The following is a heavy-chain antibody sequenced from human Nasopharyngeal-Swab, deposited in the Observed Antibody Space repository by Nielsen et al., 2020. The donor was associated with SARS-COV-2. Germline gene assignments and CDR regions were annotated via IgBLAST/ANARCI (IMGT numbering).Heavy chain of an antibody. J-gene: IGHJ4*02. V-gene: IGHV1-8*01. Sequence: ASVNVSCKASRYNFTTYDFNWVRQATGQGLEWMGWMNPNSGNTGYAQKFQGRVTMTRKTSLSTAYLELRSLRSDDTAVYYCARGGVGPVGGALDYWGQGTLVTVSS. CDR3: ARGGVGPVGGALDY. D-gene: IGHD1-26*01. CDR1: RYNFTTYD. CDR2: MNPNSGNT.